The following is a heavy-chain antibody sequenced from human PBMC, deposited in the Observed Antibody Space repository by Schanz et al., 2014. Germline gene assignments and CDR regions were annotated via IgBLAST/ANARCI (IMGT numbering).Heavy chain of an antibody. J-gene: IGHJ4*02. Sequence: VQLEQSGAEVKKPGSSVKVSCKASGGTFSSFGINWVRQAPGQGLEWMGRIIPSLGLAKYEQKFQDKVTITADTSTFTAYMELSSLRSEDTAVYYCARAPTAYCSDTSCLGTPFDYWGQGTLVTVSS. D-gene: IGHD2-2*01. V-gene: IGHV1-69*02. CDR1: GGTFSSFG. CDR2: IIPSLGLA. CDR3: ARAPTAYCSDTSCLGTPFDY.